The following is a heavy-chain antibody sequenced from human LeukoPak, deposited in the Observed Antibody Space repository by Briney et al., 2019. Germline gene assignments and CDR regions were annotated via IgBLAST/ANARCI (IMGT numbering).Heavy chain of an antibody. V-gene: IGHV3-48*01. D-gene: IGHD4-11*01. J-gene: IGHJ5*02. CDR1: GFTFSSYS. Sequence: GGSLRLSCAASGFTFSSYSMNWVRQAPGKGLEWVSYISSSSSTIYYADSVKGRFTISRDNAKNSLYLQMNSLRAEDTAVYYCARDGGDYKSWFDPWGQGTLVTVSS. CDR3: ARDGGDYKSWFDP. CDR2: ISSSSSTI.